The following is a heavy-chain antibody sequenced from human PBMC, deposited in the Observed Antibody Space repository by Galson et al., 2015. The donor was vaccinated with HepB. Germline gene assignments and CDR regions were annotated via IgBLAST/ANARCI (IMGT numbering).Heavy chain of an antibody. CDR2: ISSSSSTI. D-gene: IGHD4-23*01. V-gene: IGHV3-48*01. J-gene: IGHJ4*01. Sequence: SLRLSCAASGFTFSSYSMNWVRQAPGKGLEWVSYISSSSSTIYYADSAKGRFTISRDNAKNSLYLQMNSLRAEDTAVYYCARSAMNGGYWGQEPWSPSPQ. CDR3: ARSAMNGGY. CDR1: GFTFSSYS.